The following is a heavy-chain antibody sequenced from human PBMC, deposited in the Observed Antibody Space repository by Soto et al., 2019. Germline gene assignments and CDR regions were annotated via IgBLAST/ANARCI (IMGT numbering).Heavy chain of an antibody. CDR1: GFIFTKYD. V-gene: IGHV3-13*05. CDR2: ISVAGDP. CDR3: ARTDRDFYGLDV. Sequence: EAQLVESGGGLVQSGGSLRLSCEASGFIFTKYDMHWVRQVKGKGLEWVSCISVAGDPDYADSVEVRFAISRENAQNSVFLQMDSLRAGDTAVYYCARTDRDFYGLDVWGQGTTVIVSS. J-gene: IGHJ6*02.